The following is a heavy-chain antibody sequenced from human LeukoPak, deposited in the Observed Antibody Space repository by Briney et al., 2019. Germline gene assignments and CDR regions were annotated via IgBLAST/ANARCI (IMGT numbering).Heavy chain of an antibody. V-gene: IGHV1-18*01. Sequence: GASVKVSCMASGYTFTNYGISWVRQAPGQGLERMGWISAYIGNTQYGQKVQGRVTMTTDTSTSTAYMELRSLRSDDTAVYYCARLVEMVRGVIIDYYFGMDVWGQGTTVTVSS. D-gene: IGHD3-10*01. J-gene: IGHJ6*02. CDR2: ISAYIGNT. CDR1: GYTFTNYG. CDR3: ARLVEMVRGVIIDYYFGMDV.